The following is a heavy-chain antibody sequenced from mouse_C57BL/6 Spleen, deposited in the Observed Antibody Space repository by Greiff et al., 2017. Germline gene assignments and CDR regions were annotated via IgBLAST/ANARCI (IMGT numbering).Heavy chain of an antibody. J-gene: IGHJ3*01. V-gene: IGHV3-6*01. Sequence: EVQLQESGPGLVKPSQSLSLPCSVTGYFITSGYYWNWIRQFPGNKLEWMGYISYDGSNNYNPSLKNRISITRDTAKNQFFLKLNSVTTEDTATYYCASGLFAYWGQGTLVTVSA. CDR1: GYFITSGYY. D-gene: IGHD3-1*01. CDR3: ASGLFAY. CDR2: ISYDGSN.